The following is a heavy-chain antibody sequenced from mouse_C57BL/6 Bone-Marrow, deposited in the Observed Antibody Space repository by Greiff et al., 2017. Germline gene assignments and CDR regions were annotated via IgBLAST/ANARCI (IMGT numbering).Heavy chain of an antibody. Sequence: EVKLMESEGGLVQPGSSMKLSCTASGFTFSDYYMAWVRQVPEKGLEWVANINYDGSSTYYLDSLKSRFIISRDNAKNILYLQMSSLKSEDTATYYCARSDSRYYFDYWGQGTTLTVSS. CDR1: GFTFSDYY. CDR3: ARSDSRYYFDY. V-gene: IGHV5-16*01. J-gene: IGHJ2*01. D-gene: IGHD1-1*01. CDR2: INYDGSST.